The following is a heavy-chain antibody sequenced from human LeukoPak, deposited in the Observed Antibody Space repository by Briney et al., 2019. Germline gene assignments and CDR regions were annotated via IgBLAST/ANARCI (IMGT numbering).Heavy chain of an antibody. V-gene: IGHV1-2*02. CDR2: INPNSGGT. Sequence: ASVTVSFKASGYTFTVYYMHWVRQAPGQGLEWMGWINPNSGGTNYAQKFQGRVTMTRDTSISTAYMELSRLRSDDTAVYYCARHNAIGYVPFDYWGQGTLVTVSS. J-gene: IGHJ4*02. CDR1: GYTFTVYY. D-gene: IGHD5-18*01. CDR3: ARHNAIGYVPFDY.